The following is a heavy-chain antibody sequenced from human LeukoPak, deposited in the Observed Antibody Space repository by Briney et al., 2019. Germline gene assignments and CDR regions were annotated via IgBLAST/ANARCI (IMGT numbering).Heavy chain of an antibody. Sequence: SETLSLTCAVYGGSFSGYYWSWIRQPPGKGLEWIGEINHSGSTNYNPSLKSRVTISVDTSKNQFSLKLSSVTAADTAVYYCARGDYDYVWGSYYGMDVWGQGTTVTVSS. D-gene: IGHD3-16*01. CDR1: GGSFSGYY. CDR3: ARGDYDYVWGSYYGMDV. CDR2: INHSGST. J-gene: IGHJ6*02. V-gene: IGHV4-34*01.